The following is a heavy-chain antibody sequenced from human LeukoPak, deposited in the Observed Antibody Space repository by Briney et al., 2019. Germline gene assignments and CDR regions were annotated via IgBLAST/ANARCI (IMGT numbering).Heavy chain of an antibody. CDR3: AGVAGFYWNSDSFDS. Sequence: GASVTVSCKASGYTFTTYGISWVRQAPGQGLEWMGWISAYNGQTNYAQKVQGRVTMTTDTSTKTAYMELRCLGSDDAAVYLCAGVAGFYWNSDSFDSWGQGTQVTVSS. CDR1: GYTFTTYG. CDR2: ISAYNGQT. D-gene: IGHD1-7*01. V-gene: IGHV1-18*01. J-gene: IGHJ4*02.